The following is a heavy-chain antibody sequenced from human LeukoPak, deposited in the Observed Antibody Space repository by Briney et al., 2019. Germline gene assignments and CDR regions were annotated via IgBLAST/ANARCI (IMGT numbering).Heavy chain of an antibody. CDR3: AKSNYFDAFDM. CDR1: GFSFDSFS. V-gene: IGHV3-21*06. J-gene: IGHJ3*02. Sequence: GGSLRLSCAASGFSFDSFSMNWVRQAPGKGLEWVASISSSSSYIDYVDSLKGRFTISRDNAQNSLYLQMNNLRAEDTAVYFCAKSNYFDAFDMWGQGTMVSVSS. CDR2: ISSSSSYI. D-gene: IGHD3-10*01.